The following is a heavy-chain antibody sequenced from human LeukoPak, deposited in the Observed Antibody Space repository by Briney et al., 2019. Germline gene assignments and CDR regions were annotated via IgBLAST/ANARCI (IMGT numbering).Heavy chain of an antibody. V-gene: IGHV3-11*01. J-gene: IGHJ4*02. CDR1: GFTFSSYA. Sequence: AGGSLRLSCAASGFTFSSYAMSWIRQAPGKGLEWVSYISSSGSTIYYADSVKGRFTISRDNAKNSLYLQMNSLRAEDTAVYYCARAVTPGYFDYWGQGTLVTVSS. CDR3: ARAVTPGYFDY. D-gene: IGHD4-17*01. CDR2: ISSSGSTI.